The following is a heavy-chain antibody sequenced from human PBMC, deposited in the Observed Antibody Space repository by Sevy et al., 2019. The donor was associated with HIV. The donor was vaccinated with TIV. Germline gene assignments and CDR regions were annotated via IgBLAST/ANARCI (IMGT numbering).Heavy chain of an antibody. Sequence: GGSLRLSCAASGFTFTEFVMSWVRQAPGKGLEWVSAISGSGGSTYYADSVKGRFTISRDNSKNTLYLQMNSLRAEETAVYYCAKVRVLRYFEEFDYWGQGTLVTVSS. CDR3: AKVRVLRYFEEFDY. D-gene: IGHD3-9*01. J-gene: IGHJ4*02. V-gene: IGHV3-23*01. CDR2: ISGSGGST. CDR1: GFTFTEFV.